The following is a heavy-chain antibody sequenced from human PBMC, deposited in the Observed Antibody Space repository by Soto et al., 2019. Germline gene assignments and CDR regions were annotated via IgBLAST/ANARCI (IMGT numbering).Heavy chain of an antibody. D-gene: IGHD3-22*01. V-gene: IGHV1-69*01. CDR3: GGGGPGGANYYDSSGYYYHYFDY. Sequence: QVQLVQSGAEVKKPGSSVKVSCKASGGTFSSYAISWVRQAPGQGLEWMGGIIPIFGTANYAQKFQGRVTIPADESRSADYVGLSSLESGDRAGYYCGGGGPGGANYYDSSGYYYHYFDYWGQGTLVTVSS. CDR2: IIPIFGTA. CDR1: GGTFSSYA. J-gene: IGHJ4*02.